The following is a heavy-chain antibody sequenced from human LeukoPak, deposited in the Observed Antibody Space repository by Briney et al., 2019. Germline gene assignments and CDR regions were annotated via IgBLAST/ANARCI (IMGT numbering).Heavy chain of an antibody. Sequence: LSLTCTVSGGSISSADYYWSWIRQPPGKGLEWVSYISSSGSTIYYADSVKGRFTISRDNAKNSLYLQMNSLRAEDTAVYYCARPEVSDAFDIWGQGTMVTVSS. CDR1: GGSISSADYY. CDR3: ARPEVSDAFDI. V-gene: IGHV3-11*04. CDR2: ISSSGSTI. D-gene: IGHD3-16*02. J-gene: IGHJ3*02.